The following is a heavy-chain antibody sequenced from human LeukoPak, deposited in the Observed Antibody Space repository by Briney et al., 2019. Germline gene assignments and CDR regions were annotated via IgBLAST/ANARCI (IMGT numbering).Heavy chain of an antibody. Sequence: GESLKISCKGSGYSFTNYWIGWVRQMPGKGLEWMGIIYPGDSDTRYSPSFQGQVTISADKSISTAYLQWSSLKASDTAMYYCARLGGTSSPAPNYFDCWGQGTLVTVSS. CDR3: ARLGGTSSPAPNYFDC. CDR2: IYPGDSDT. D-gene: IGHD6-6*01. CDR1: GYSFTNYW. J-gene: IGHJ4*02. V-gene: IGHV5-51*01.